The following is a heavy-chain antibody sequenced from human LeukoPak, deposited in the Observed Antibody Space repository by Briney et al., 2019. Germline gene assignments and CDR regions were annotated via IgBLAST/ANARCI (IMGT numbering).Heavy chain of an antibody. V-gene: IGHV4-4*07. D-gene: IGHD1-7*01. CDR1: GGSISSPY. CDR3: ARVDDRKNYHHCDD. CDR2: IYNRGST. J-gene: IGHJ4*02. Sequence: HSEALSLTSTDPGGSISSPYWNWIRQPAGKGLEWIGLIYNRGSTNYNPSLKSRVAMSVDTSKNQFCLTLTSVTAADPAVYYCARVDDRKNYHHCDDWPQGTRVTVSS.